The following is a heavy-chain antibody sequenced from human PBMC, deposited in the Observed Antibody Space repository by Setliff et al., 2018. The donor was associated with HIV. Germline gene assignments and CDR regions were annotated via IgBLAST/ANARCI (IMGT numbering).Heavy chain of an antibody. CDR3: ARAIGDASGGGLDV. D-gene: IGHD2-15*01. V-gene: IGHV4-61*05. CDR2: IYYTGST. Sequence: SETLSLTCTVSGGSISSSSYYWGWIRQPPGKGLEWIGYIYYTGSTNYNPSLKSRVTISVDTSKNQFSLKLSSVTAADTAVYYCARAIGDASGGGLDVWGKGTTVTVSS. J-gene: IGHJ6*04. CDR1: GGSISSSSYY.